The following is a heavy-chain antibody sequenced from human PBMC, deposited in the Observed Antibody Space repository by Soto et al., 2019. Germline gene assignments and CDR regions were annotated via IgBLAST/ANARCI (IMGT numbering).Heavy chain of an antibody. Sequence: EVQLVESGGGLVKPGGSLRLSCAASGFTFSSYSMNWVRQAPGKGLEWVSSISSSSSYIYYADSVKGRFTISRDNAKNSLYLQMNSLRAEDTAVYYCARGKVRSSPPGWFDPWGQGTLVTVSS. J-gene: IGHJ5*02. CDR2: ISSSSSYI. CDR1: GFTFSSYS. V-gene: IGHV3-21*01. D-gene: IGHD6-13*01. CDR3: ARGKVRSSPPGWFDP.